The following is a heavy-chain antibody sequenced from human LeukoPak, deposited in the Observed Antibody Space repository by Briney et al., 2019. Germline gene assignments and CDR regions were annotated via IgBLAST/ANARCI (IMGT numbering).Heavy chain of an antibody. D-gene: IGHD3-10*01. Sequence: GGSLRLSCAASGFTFSSYEMNWVRQAPGKGLEWVSSISSSSSYIYYADSVKGRFTISRDNAKNSLYLQMNSLRAEDTAVYYCARDGNTMVRGVIDYWGQGTLVTVSS. V-gene: IGHV3-21*01. CDR3: ARDGNTMVRGVIDY. CDR2: ISSSSSYI. CDR1: GFTFSSYE. J-gene: IGHJ4*02.